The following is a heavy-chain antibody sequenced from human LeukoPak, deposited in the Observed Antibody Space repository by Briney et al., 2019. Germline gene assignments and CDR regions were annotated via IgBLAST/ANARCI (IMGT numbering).Heavy chain of an antibody. CDR1: GGSFSAYY. J-gene: IGHJ6*03. CDR3: ARGLDIAAAGTFYMDV. V-gene: IGHV4-34*01. Sequence: SSETLSLTCAVYGGSFSAYYWTWIRQPPGKGLEWIGEINPGGVTNYNPSLKSRVTLSLDTPKNQFSLKLNSVTAADTAVYYCARGLDIAAAGTFYMDVWDKGTAVTVSS. CDR2: INPGGVT. D-gene: IGHD6-13*01.